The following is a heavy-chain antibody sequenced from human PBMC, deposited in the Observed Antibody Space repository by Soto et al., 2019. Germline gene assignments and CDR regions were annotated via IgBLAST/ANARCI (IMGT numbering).Heavy chain of an antibody. D-gene: IGHD5-18*01. V-gene: IGHV2-5*02. J-gene: IGHJ5*02. CDR3: AHRGYFAEGHPKWLDP. Sequence: QITLKESGPTLVKPTQTLTLTCTFSGFSLTARGVGVGWIRQPPGKALEWLALIYWDDDERYSPSLRSRLTITKDTSRNQVGLTMTNMDPVDTATYDCAHRGYFAEGHPKWLDPWGQGALVTVSS. CDR2: IYWDDDE. CDR1: GFSLTARGVG.